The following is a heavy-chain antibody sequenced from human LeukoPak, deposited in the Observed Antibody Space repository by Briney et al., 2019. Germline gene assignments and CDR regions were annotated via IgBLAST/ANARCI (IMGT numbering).Heavy chain of an antibody. CDR3: ASARLSIIAARGFDY. J-gene: IGHJ4*02. CDR2: ISGSDGST. D-gene: IGHD6-6*01. Sequence: GGSLRLSCAASGFTFSSYAMTWVRQAPGKGLEWVSAISGSDGSTYYADSVKGRFTISRDNSKNTLYLQMNSLRAEDTAIYYCASARLSIIAARGFDYWGQGTLVTVSS. CDR1: GFTFSSYA. V-gene: IGHV3-23*01.